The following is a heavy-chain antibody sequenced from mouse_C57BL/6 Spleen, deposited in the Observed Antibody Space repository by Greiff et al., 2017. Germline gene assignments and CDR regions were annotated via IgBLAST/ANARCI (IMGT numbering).Heavy chain of an antibody. CDR1: GYSFTGYY. D-gene: IGHD1-1*01. J-gene: IGHJ4*01. CDR2: INPSTGGT. Sequence: EVQLQQSGPELVKPGASVKISCKASGYSFTGYYMNWVKQSPEKSLEWIGEINPSTGGTTYNQKFKAKATLTVDKSSSTAYMQLKSLTSEDSAVYYCAKNYDGDCAMDYWGQGTSVTVSS. V-gene: IGHV1-42*01. CDR3: AKNYDGDCAMDY.